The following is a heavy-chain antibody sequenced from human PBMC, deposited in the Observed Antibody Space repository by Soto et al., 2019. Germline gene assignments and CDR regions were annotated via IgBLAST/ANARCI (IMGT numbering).Heavy chain of an antibody. CDR1: GGSMSRGDYY. D-gene: IGHD6-13*01. J-gene: IGHJ4*02. Sequence: QVQLQESGPGLVKPSQTLSLTCNVTGGSMSRGDYYWSWIRQPPGKGLEWIGYIYSSGITYYNPSLKSRLTITVDTSKSQFSLNLGSVTAADTAVYYCARARSDGTWYRYYFDQFGQGTLVTVSS. V-gene: IGHV4-30-4*01. CDR2: IYSSGIT. CDR3: ARARSDGTWYRYYFDQ.